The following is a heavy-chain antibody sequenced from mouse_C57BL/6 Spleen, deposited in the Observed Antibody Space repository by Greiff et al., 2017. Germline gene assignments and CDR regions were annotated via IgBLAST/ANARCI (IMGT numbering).Heavy chain of an antibody. D-gene: IGHD1-1*01. Sequence: EVQVVESGPELVKPGASVKMSCKASGYTFTDYNMHWVKQSHGKSLEWIGYINPNNGGTSYNQKFKGKATLTVNKSSSTAYMELRSLTSEDSAVYYCARLQVVEDYFDYWGQGTTLTVSS. CDR3: ARLQVVEDYFDY. J-gene: IGHJ2*01. CDR2: INPNNGGT. CDR1: GYTFTDYN. V-gene: IGHV1-22*01.